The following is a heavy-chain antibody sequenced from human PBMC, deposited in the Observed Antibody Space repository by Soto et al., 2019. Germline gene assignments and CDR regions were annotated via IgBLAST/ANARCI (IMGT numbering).Heavy chain of an antibody. D-gene: IGHD3-16*01. J-gene: IGHJ6*02. V-gene: IGHV3-9*01. CDR1: GFTFSEHA. CDR2: IMWNSRKI. CDR3: TRDLLPGGADV. Sequence: DVQLIESGGGFVQPGGSLRLSCAGSGFTFSEHAMHWVRQAPGKGLEWVSGIMWNSRKIGYADSVRGRFIISRDSARNSLYLQMNSLRVEDTATYYCTRDLLPGGADVWGQGTTVIVSS.